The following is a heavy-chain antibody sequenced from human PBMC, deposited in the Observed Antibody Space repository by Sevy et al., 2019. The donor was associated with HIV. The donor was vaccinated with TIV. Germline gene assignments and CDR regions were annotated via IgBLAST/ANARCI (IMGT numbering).Heavy chain of an antibody. CDR2: IWLTGAT. V-gene: IGHV3-53*01. Sequence: WGSLRLSCTVSGFTVSSNFISWVRQAPGKGLEWVSVIWLTGATYYADSVKGRFTISRDNSKNTVYLDMNSLRAEDTAVYYCARGKHVSDYYGSFDYWGQGTLVTVSS. CDR1: GFTVSSNF. D-gene: IGHD3-3*01. J-gene: IGHJ4*02. CDR3: ARGKHVSDYYGSFDY.